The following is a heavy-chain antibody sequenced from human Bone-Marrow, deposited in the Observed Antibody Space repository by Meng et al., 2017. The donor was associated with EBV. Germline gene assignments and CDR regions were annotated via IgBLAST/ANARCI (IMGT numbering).Heavy chain of an antibody. D-gene: IGHD2-21*01. CDR3: AKDCFGDKDS. CDR1: GYTFSSYD. Sequence: QLLQSGPDVKTPGASVKVSCKASGYTFSSYDINWVRQATGQGREWMGWMNPNSDNTGYAQKFQGRVTMTRNTSISTAYMELSSLRSEDTAVYYCAKDCFGDKDSWGQGTLVTVSS. V-gene: IGHV1-8*01. J-gene: IGHJ4*02. CDR2: MNPNSDNT.